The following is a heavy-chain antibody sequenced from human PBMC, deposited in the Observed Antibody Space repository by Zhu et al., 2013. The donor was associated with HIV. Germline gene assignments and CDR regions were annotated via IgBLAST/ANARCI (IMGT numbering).Heavy chain of an antibody. CDR2: MNPNSGNT. CDR1: GYTFTSYD. Sequence: QVQLVQSGAEVKKPGASVKVSCKASGYTFTSYDINWVRQATGQGLEWMGWMNPNSGNTGYAQKFQGRVTMTRNTSISTAYMELSSLRSEDTAVYYCARAHRGDFWSGYYPQVGYWGQGTLVTVSS. J-gene: IGHJ4*02. V-gene: IGHV1-8*01. D-gene: IGHD3-3*01. CDR3: ARAHRGDFWSGYYPQVGY.